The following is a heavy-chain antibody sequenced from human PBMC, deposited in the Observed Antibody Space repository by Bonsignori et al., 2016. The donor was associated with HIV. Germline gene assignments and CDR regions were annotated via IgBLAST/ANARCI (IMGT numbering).Heavy chain of an antibody. V-gene: IGHV1-69*10. CDR2: IIPILGIA. CDR3: ARGPPEGYDSSFFDP. D-gene: IGHD3-22*01. Sequence: WVRQAPGQGLEWMGGIIPILGIANYAQKFQGRVTITADKSTSTAYMELSSLRSEDTAVYYCARGPPEGYDSSFFDPWGQGTLVTVSS. J-gene: IGHJ5*02.